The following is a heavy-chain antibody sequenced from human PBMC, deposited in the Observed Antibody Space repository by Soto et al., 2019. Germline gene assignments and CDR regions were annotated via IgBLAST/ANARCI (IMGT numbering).Heavy chain of an antibody. D-gene: IGHD3-10*01. CDR3: ARGVGSESYYNQYNWFDP. J-gene: IGHJ5*02. CDR2: INVYNGNT. Sequence: ASVKVSCKASGYTFTIYCISWVRQAPGQGLEWMGWINVYNGNTKYAQKVQGRVTMTTDTSTSTAYMELRSLRSDDTAVYYCARGVGSESYYNQYNWFDPWGQGTLVSVSS. CDR1: GYTFTIYC. V-gene: IGHV1-18*01.